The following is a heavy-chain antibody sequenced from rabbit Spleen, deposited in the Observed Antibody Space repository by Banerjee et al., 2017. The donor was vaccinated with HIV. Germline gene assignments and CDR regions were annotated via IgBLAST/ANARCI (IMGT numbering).Heavy chain of an antibody. CDR1: GFDLNNYNY. J-gene: IGHJ6*01. D-gene: IGHD8-1*01. V-gene: IGHV1S45*01. CDR3: ARDTGTSFSSYGMDL. Sequence: QEQLKESGGGLVKPEGSLTLTCKTSGFDLNNYNYICWVRQAPEKGLEWIACIATSSSFFTYYASWAKGRFTCSKASSTTVTLQMTSLTVADTATYFCARDTGTSFSSYGMDLWGQGTLVTVS. CDR2: IATSSSFFT.